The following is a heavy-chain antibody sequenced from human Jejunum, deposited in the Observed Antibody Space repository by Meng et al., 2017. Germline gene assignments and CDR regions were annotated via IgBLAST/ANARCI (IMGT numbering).Heavy chain of an antibody. Sequence: GESLKISCAASGFTFSDHYMDWVRQAPGKGLEWVGRYRTKADSYTTEYAASVKGRFTISRDDSKNSLYLNMNSLKTEDTAVYYCARDPGGRYWGQGTLVTVSS. CDR1: GFTFSDHY. CDR2: YRTKADSYTT. V-gene: IGHV3-72*01. D-gene: IGHD1-26*01. CDR3: ARDPGGRY. J-gene: IGHJ4*02.